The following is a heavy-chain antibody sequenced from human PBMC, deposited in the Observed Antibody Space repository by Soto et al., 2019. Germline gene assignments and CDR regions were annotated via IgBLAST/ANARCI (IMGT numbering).Heavy chain of an antibody. J-gene: IGHJ6*02. Sequence: SETLSLTCTVSGGSIRSGGYYWSWVRQNPRKGLEWIGNIYYSGNTYYNPSLKSRLTISVDTSKNQFSLNLSSVTDADTAVYYCARDRLMATAGTARHYFGLDVWGQGTTVTVS. V-gene: IGHV4-31*03. CDR2: IYYSGNT. D-gene: IGHD5-18*01. CDR3: ARDRLMATAGTARHYFGLDV. CDR1: GGSIRSGGYY.